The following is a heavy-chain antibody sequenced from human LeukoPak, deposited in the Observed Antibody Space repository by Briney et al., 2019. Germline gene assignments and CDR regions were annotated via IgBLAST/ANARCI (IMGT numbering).Heavy chain of an antibody. Sequence: ASVKVSCKASGGTFSSYAISWVRQAPGQGLEWMGGIIPIFGTANYAQKFQGRVTITADESTSTAYMELSSLRSEDTAVYYCARAAGGVGATSFDYWGQGTLVTVSS. J-gene: IGHJ4*02. CDR1: GGTFSSYA. CDR2: IIPIFGTA. CDR3: ARAAGGVGATSFDY. V-gene: IGHV1-69*13. D-gene: IGHD1-26*01.